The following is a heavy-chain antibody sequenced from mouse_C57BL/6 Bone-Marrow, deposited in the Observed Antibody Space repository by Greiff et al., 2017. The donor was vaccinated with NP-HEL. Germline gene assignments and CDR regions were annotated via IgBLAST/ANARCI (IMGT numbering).Heavy chain of an antibody. Sequence: QVQLKESGPELVKPGASVKISCKASGYAFSSSWMNWVKQRPGKGLEWIGRIYPGDGDTNYNGKFKGKATLTADKSSSTASMQLSSLTSEDSAVYFCARDYYGSSYPYYAMDYWGQGTSVTVSS. V-gene: IGHV1-82*01. J-gene: IGHJ4*01. D-gene: IGHD1-1*01. CDR1: GYAFSSSW. CDR3: ARDYYGSSYPYYAMDY. CDR2: IYPGDGDT.